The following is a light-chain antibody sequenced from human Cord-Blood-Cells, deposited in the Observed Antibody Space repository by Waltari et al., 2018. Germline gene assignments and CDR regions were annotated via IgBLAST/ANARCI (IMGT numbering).Light chain of an antibody. Sequence: EIVLTQSPGTLSLSPGERATLSCRASQSVSSSYLAWYQQKPGQSTRLLIYGASCRSTGIPERFSGSECGTDCTVTVSRLEPEDFAGYYGQQYVRSPVTVGPGNKVDSK. V-gene: IGKV3-20*01. CDR3: QQYVRSPVT. J-gene: IGKJ3*01. CDR1: QSVSSSY. CDR2: GAS.